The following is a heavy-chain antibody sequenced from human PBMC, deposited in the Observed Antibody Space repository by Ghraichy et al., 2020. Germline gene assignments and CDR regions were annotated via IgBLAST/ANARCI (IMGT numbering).Heavy chain of an antibody. CDR2: ISGSGGST. Sequence: GGSLRLSCAASGFTFSSYAMSWVRQAPGKGLEWVSAISGSGGSTYYADSVKGRFTISRDNSKNTLYLQMNSLRAEDTAVYYCANGAEWLRAPGYYYYYGMDVWGQGTTVTVSS. J-gene: IGHJ6*02. CDR3: ANGAEWLRAPGYYYYYGMDV. D-gene: IGHD3-3*01. V-gene: IGHV3-23*01. CDR1: GFTFSSYA.